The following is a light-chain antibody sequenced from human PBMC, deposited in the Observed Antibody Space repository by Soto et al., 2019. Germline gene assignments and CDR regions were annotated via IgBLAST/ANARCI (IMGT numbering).Light chain of an antibody. Sequence: DLQMTQSPSSLSASVGDRVTITCRASQSISSFLNWYQQKPGKAPKLLIYAVSNLQGGVPSRFSGSGSGTDFTLTISSLQPEDFATYFCQQSYSTPVYTFGQGTKLEIK. CDR2: AVS. CDR3: QQSYSTPVYT. J-gene: IGKJ2*01. V-gene: IGKV1-39*01. CDR1: QSISSF.